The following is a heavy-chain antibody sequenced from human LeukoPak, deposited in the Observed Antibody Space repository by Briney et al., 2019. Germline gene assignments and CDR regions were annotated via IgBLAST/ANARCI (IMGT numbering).Heavy chain of an antibody. D-gene: IGHD3-22*01. CDR1: GGSISSSTSY. J-gene: IGHJ3*02. Sequence: PSETLSLTCTVSGGSISSSTSYWSWIRQPPGKGLEWIGEINHSGSTNYNPSLKSRVTISVDTSKNQFSLKLSSVTAADTAVYYCGRPLSYYSDSSGDDAFDIWGQGTMVTVSS. CDR3: GRPLSYYSDSSGDDAFDI. V-gene: IGHV4-39*07. CDR2: INHSGST.